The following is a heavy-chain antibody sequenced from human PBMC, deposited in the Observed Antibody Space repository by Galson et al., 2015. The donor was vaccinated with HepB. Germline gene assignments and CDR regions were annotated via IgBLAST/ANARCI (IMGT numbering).Heavy chain of an antibody. V-gene: IGHV3-30-3*01. CDR1: GFTFSSYA. J-gene: IGHJ3*02. CDR2: ISYDGSNK. D-gene: IGHD2-15*01. Sequence: SLSLSCAASGFTFSSYAMHWVRQAPGKGLEWVAVISYDGSNKYYADSVKGRFTISRDNSKNTLYLQMNSLKAEDTAVYYCARSTALGYCSGGSCYRDAFDIWGQGTMVTVSS. CDR3: ARSTALGYCSGGSCYRDAFDI.